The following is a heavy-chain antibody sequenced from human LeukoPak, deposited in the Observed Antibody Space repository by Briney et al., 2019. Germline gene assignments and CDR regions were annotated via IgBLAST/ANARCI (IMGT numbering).Heavy chain of an antibody. D-gene: IGHD6-13*01. CDR2: IYPGDSDT. J-gene: IGHJ4*02. V-gene: IGHV5-51*01. Sequence: GESLKISCKGSGYSFTSYWIGWVRQMPGKGLEWMGIIYPGDSDTRCSPSFQGQVTISADKSISTAYLQWSSLKASDTAMYYCASHRKEGSWYEDYWGQGTLVTVSS. CDR3: ASHRKEGSWYEDY. CDR1: GYSFTSYW.